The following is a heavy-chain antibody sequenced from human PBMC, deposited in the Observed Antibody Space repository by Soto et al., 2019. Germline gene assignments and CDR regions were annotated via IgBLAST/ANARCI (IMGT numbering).Heavy chain of an antibody. CDR3: TTDSRLTWFGFKLFGMGV. CDR1: GHTLIELS. Sequence: ASVKVSCEVSGHTLIELSMHWVRQSHGKGLEWMGGLDPNDGETLYAQKFQARVTMSVDISTSTAYMELTSLTSEDTAVYYCTTDSRLTWFGFKLFGMGVWGQVTPVPASS. J-gene: IGHJ6*02. V-gene: IGHV1-24*01. D-gene: IGHD3-10*01. CDR2: LDPNDGET.